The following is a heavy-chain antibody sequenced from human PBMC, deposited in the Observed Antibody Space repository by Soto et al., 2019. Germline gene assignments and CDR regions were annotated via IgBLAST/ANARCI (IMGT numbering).Heavy chain of an antibody. CDR3: AKDIYYFDSSAYLFAY. Sequence: GGSLRLSCAASGFTFSSFAMHWVRRSPDRGLQWVAVISYDGGKKSYADSVKGRFTISRDNPRSTVYLQLNSLRTEDTAVYYCAKDIYYFDSSAYLFAYWGQGTLVTVSS. D-gene: IGHD3-22*01. J-gene: IGHJ4*02. CDR1: GFTFSSFA. CDR2: ISYDGGKK. V-gene: IGHV3-30*18.